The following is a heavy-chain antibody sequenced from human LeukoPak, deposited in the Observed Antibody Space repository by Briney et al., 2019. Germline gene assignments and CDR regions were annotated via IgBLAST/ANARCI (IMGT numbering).Heavy chain of an antibody. D-gene: IGHD5-12*01. V-gene: IGHV3-23*01. CDR1: GFTLSTYA. Sequence: GGSLRLSCAASGFTLSTYAMSWVRQAPGKGLEWVSGIRGSGDSTYYADSVKGRFTISRDNSKNTLYLQMNSLRAEDTAVYYCAKGHTDSEWLYFDSWGQGSLVTVSS. J-gene: IGHJ4*02. CDR3: AKGHTDSEWLYFDS. CDR2: IRGSGDST.